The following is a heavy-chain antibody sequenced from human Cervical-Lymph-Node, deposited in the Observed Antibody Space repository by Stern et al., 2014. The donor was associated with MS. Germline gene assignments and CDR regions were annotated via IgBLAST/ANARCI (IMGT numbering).Heavy chain of an antibody. CDR2: LIPIFGTA. CDR3: ARSEGLVVVADNWFDP. J-gene: IGHJ5*02. V-gene: IGHV1-69*01. Sequence: QVQLVQSGAEVKKPGSSVKVSCKASGGTFSSYAINWVRQAPGQGLEWMGGLIPIFGTANYAQKFQGRVTITADESTSAAYMELSSLRSEDTAVYYCARSEGLVVVADNWFDPWGQGTLVTVSS. D-gene: IGHD2-15*01. CDR1: GGTFSSYA.